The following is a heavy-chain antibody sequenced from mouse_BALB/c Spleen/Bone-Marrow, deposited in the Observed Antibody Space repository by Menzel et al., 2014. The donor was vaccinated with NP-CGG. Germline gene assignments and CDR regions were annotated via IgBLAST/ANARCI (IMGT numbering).Heavy chain of an antibody. CDR2: ITPNSDHT. J-gene: IGHJ4*01. V-gene: IGHV1-4*01. Sequence: QLQLKQSGAELARPGASVKMSCKASGYTFTSYTMHWVKQRPGQGLEWIGYITPNSDHTNYNQKFKDRATLTADKSSSTAYMQLSSLTSEDSAIYYCSRSTFAHVMDSWGQGTSVTVSS. CDR3: SRSTFAHVMDS. D-gene: IGHD4-1*02. CDR1: GYTFTSYT.